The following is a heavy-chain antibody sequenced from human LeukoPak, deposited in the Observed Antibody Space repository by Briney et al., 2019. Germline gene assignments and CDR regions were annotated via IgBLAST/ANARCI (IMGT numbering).Heavy chain of an antibody. CDR3: ASNRIAAAGTLYYYYGMDV. Sequence: SGTLSLTCAVSGGSISSSNWWSWVRQPPGKGLEWIGEIYHSGSTNYNPSLKSRVTISVDTSKNQFSLKLSSVTAADTAVYYCASNRIAAAGTLYYYYGMDVWGQGTTVTVSS. V-gene: IGHV4-4*02. D-gene: IGHD6-13*01. J-gene: IGHJ6*02. CDR1: GGSISSSNW. CDR2: IYHSGST.